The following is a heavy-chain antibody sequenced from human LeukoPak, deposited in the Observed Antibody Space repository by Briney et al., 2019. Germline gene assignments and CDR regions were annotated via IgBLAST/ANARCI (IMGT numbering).Heavy chain of an antibody. J-gene: IGHJ4*02. CDR2: ISGSGGST. CDR3: AKVYDYYDSSGSKRYFDY. D-gene: IGHD3-22*01. CDR1: GFTFSSYA. V-gene: IGHV3-23*01. Sequence: GRSLRLSCAASGFTFSSYAMSWVRQAPGKGLEWVSAISGSGGSTYYADSVKGRFTISRDNSKNTLYLQMNSLRAEDTAVYYCAKVYDYYDSSGSKRYFDYWGQGTLVTVSS.